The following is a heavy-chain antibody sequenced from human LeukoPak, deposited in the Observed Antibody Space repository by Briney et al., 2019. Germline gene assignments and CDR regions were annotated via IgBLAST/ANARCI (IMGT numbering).Heavy chain of an antibody. CDR3: ARVSGRYYFDY. CDR2: IYYSGST. J-gene: IGHJ4*02. V-gene: IGHV4-59*01. D-gene: IGHD3-10*01. CDR1: GGSISSYY. Sequence: SETLSLTCTVSGGSISSYYWSWIRQPPGKGLEWIGYIYYSGSTNYNPSLKSRVTISVDTSKNQFSLKLSSVTAADTAVYYCARVSGRYYFDYWGQGTLVTVSS.